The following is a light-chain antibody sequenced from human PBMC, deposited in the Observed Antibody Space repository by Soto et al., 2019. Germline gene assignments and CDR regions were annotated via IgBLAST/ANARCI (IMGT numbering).Light chain of an antibody. CDR3: SSYTSSSTYV. CDR2: EVS. CDR1: SSDVGGYNY. V-gene: IGLV2-14*01. J-gene: IGLJ1*01. Sequence: QSALTQPASVSGSPGQSITISCTGTSSDVGGYNYVTWYQQQPGKAPKLMIYEVSNRPSGVSNRFSGFKSGNTASLTISGPQAEDEADYYCSSYTSSSTYVFGTGTKLTVL.